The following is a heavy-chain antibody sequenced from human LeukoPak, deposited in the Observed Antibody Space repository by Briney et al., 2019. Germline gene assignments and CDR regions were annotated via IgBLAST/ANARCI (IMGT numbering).Heavy chain of an antibody. D-gene: IGHD3-22*01. CDR1: GFPFSTYS. CDR2: ISSSSSYI. Sequence: MTGGSLRLSCAASGFPFSTYSMTWVRQAPGKGLEWVSSISSSSSYIFYADSVKGRFTISRDDAKNSLYLQMNSLRAEDTAAYYCARVEAYYDSSGYCAWDYWGQGTLVTVSS. V-gene: IGHV3-21*01. CDR3: ARVEAYYDSSGYCAWDY. J-gene: IGHJ4*02.